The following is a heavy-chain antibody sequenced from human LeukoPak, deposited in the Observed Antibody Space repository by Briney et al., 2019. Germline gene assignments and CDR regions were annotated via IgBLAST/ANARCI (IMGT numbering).Heavy chain of an antibody. CDR1: GFTFSSYW. D-gene: IGHD6-19*01. CDR3: AREARAVAGGAFDI. J-gene: IGHJ3*02. Sequence: GGSLRLSCAASGFTFSSYWMSWVRQAPGKGLEWVANIKQDGSEKYYVDSVKGRFTISRDNAKNSLYLQMNSLRAEDTAVYYCAREARAVAGGAFDIWGQGTMVTVSS. CDR2: IKQDGSEK. V-gene: IGHV3-7*01.